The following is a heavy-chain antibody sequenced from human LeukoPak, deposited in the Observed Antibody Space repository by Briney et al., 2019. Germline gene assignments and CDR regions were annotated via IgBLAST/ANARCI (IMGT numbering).Heavy chain of an antibody. J-gene: IGHJ4*02. CDR2: VSGTGGRT. D-gene: IGHD2-2*01. CDR3: ARDYCDSTSCVNKQIDY. V-gene: IGHV3-23*01. CDR1: GFTFTSYG. Sequence: PGGSLRLSCAASGFTFTSYGMSWVRQRPGKGLEWVSLVSGTGGRTYYADSVKGRFTISRDNSKNILYLHLSSLRAEDTAVYYCARDYCDSTSCVNKQIDYWGQGTLVTVSS.